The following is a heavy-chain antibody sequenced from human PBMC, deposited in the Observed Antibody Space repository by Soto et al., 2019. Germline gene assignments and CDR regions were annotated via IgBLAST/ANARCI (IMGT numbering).Heavy chain of an antibody. CDR1: GGTFSSYA. V-gene: IGHV1-69*01. CDR2: IIPIFGTA. D-gene: IGHD5-12*01. Sequence: QVQLVQSGAEVKKPGSSVKVSCKASGGTFSSYAISWVRQAPGQGLEWMGGIIPIFGTANYAQKFQGRVTITADESTSTAYRELSSLRSEDTAVYYCARSRGYSGYEPSYYYYYGMDVWGQGTTVTVSS. J-gene: IGHJ6*02. CDR3: ARSRGYSGYEPSYYYYYGMDV.